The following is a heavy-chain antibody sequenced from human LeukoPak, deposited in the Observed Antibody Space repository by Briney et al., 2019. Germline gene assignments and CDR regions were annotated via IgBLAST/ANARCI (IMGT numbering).Heavy chain of an antibody. CDR3: ARAPRAVAGHYFDY. V-gene: IGHV1-2*06. CDR2: INPNSGGT. Sequence: GASVKVSCKASGYTFTCYYMHWVRQAPGQGLEWMGRINPNSGGTNYAQKFQGRVTMTRDTSISTAYMELSRLRSDDTAVYYCARAPRAVAGHYFDYWGQGTLVTVSS. CDR1: GYTFTCYY. D-gene: IGHD6-19*01. J-gene: IGHJ4*02.